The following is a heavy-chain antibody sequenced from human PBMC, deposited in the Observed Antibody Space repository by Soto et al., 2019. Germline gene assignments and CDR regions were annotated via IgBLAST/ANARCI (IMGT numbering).Heavy chain of an antibody. Sequence: SETLSLTCGVYGGSFSAYSWTWLRQSPGKGLEWIGEITHGGSTDSNPALKSRLVMSVDTSKNQFSLRVTSVTAADAAVYFCARARFDSWSHIYYGLDVWGQGTTVTVSS. CDR2: ITHGGST. CDR1: GGSFSAYS. CDR3: ARARFDSWSHIYYGLDV. D-gene: IGHD3-3*01. V-gene: IGHV4-34*01. J-gene: IGHJ6*02.